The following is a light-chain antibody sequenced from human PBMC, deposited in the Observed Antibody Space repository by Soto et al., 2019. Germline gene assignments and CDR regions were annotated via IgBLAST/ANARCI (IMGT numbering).Light chain of an antibody. V-gene: IGKV3-15*01. CDR3: QQYNNWPHT. J-gene: IGKJ2*01. CDR1: QSVSSK. Sequence: EIVMTQSPATLSVSPGERATLSCRATQSVSSKLAWFQQKPGQAPRLLIYGASTRATDIPARFSGSGSGTEFTLTISGLQSEDFAVKYCQQYNNWPHTLGQGTKLESK. CDR2: GAS.